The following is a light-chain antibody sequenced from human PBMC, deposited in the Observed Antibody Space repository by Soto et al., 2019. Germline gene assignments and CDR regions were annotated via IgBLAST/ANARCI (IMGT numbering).Light chain of an antibody. CDR1: QSVSSN. Sequence: EIVMTQSPATLSVSPGERATLSCRASQSVSSNLAWYQQKPGQAPRLLIYGASTRATGNPARFSGSGSGTEFTLTISSLQSEDFAVYYCQQYNNWPPGWTFGQGTEVEIK. CDR3: QQYNNWPPGWT. V-gene: IGKV3-15*01. CDR2: GAS. J-gene: IGKJ1*01.